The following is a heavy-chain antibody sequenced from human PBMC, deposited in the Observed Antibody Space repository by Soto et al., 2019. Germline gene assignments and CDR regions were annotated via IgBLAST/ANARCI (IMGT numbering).Heavy chain of an antibody. CDR3: ARLGGAAATAFDI. Sequence: PSETLSLTCIVSGGSISSGGCCWSWIRQPPGKGLEWIGYMYHSGSTYYNPSLKSRVTISVDTSKNQFSLKLSSVTAADTAVYYCARLGGAAATAFDIWGQGTMVTVSS. CDR2: MYHSGST. J-gene: IGHJ3*02. V-gene: IGHV4-30-2*05. CDR1: GGSISSGGCC. D-gene: IGHD2-15*01.